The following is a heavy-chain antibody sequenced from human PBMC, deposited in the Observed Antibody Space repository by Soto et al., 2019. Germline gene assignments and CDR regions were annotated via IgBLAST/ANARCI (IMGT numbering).Heavy chain of an antibody. D-gene: IGHD3-10*01. J-gene: IGHJ3*02. CDR2: INHSGST. V-gene: IGHV4-34*01. CDR1: GGSFSGYY. CDR3: ARGPLGQRFRRVAFDI. Sequence: PSETLSLTCAVYGGSFSGYYWSWIRQPPGKGLEWIGEINHSGSTNYNPSLKSRVTISVDTSKNQFSLKLSSVTAADTAVYYCARGPLGQRFRRVAFDIWGQGTMVTVSS.